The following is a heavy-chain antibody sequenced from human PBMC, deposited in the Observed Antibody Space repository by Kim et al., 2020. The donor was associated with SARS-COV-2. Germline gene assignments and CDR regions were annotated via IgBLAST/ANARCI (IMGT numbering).Heavy chain of an antibody. V-gene: IGHV3-23*01. CDR1: GFTFSSYA. CDR2: ISGSGGST. CDR3: AKDPLSDHISAAIPVWLDY. J-gene: IGHJ4*02. D-gene: IGHD2-2*02. Sequence: GGSLRLSCAASGFTFSSYAMSWVRQAPGKGLEWVSAISGSGGSTYYADSVKGRFTISRDNSKNTLYLQMNSLRAEDTAVYYCAKDPLSDHISAAIPVWLDYWGQGTLVTVSS.